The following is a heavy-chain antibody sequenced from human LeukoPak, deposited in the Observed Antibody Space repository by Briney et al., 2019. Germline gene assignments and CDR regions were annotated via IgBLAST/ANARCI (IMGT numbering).Heavy chain of an antibody. D-gene: IGHD5-18*01. CDR2: IRQDGGET. Sequence: GGSLRLSCTAFGFTFSSHWMSWVRQAPGKGLEWVAIIRQDGGETYYVDSVKGRFTISRDNAKNSLFLQMNSLRAEDTAVYYCAREPVLDTAMADRDWYFDLWGRGTLVTVSS. CDR1: GFTFSSHW. CDR3: AREPVLDTAMADRDWYFDL. J-gene: IGHJ2*01. V-gene: IGHV3-7*03.